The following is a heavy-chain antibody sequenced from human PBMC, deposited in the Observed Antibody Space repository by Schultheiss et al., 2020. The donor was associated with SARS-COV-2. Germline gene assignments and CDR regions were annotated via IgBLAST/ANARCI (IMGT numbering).Heavy chain of an antibody. CDR3: ARVPWGTVTTYFDY. J-gene: IGHJ4*02. CDR2: ISSSGSTI. V-gene: IGHV3-48*03. Sequence: GGSLRLSCAASGFTFSSYEMNWVRQAPGKGLEWVSYISSSGSTIYYADSVKGRFTISRDNAKNSLYLQMNSLRAEDTAVYYCARVPWGTVTTYFDYWGQGTLVTVSS. D-gene: IGHD4-17*01. CDR1: GFTFSSYE.